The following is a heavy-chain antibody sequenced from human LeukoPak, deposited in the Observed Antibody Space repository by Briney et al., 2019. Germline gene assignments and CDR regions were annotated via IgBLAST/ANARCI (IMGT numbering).Heavy chain of an antibody. CDR1: GFTFDDYA. CDR2: ISWNSGSI. CDR3: AKDSEEDIVATIVFDY. V-gene: IGHV3-9*01. Sequence: GRSLRLSCAASGFTFDDYAMHWVRQAPGKGLEWVSGISWNSGSIGYADSVKGRFTISRDNAKSSLYLQMNSLRAEDTALYYCAKDSEEDIVATIVFDYWGQGTLVTVSS. D-gene: IGHD5-12*01. J-gene: IGHJ4*02.